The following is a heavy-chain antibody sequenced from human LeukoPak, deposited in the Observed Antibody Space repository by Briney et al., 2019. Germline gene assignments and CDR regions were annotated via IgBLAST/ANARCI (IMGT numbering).Heavy chain of an antibody. CDR3: ARESFDYGGNSGPFDP. V-gene: IGHV4-59*01. CDR1: GGSISSYY. D-gene: IGHD4-23*01. J-gene: IGHJ5*02. CDR2: IYYSGST. Sequence: SETLSLTCTVSGGSISSYYWSWIRQPPGKGLEWIGYIYYSGSTNYNPSLKSRVTISVDTSKNQFSLRLSSVTAADTAVYYCARESFDYGGNSGPFDPWGQGTLVTVSS.